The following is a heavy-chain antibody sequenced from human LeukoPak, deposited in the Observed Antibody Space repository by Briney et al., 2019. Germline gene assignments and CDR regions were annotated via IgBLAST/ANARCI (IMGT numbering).Heavy chain of an antibody. V-gene: IGHV3-48*01. J-gene: IGHJ4*02. CDR1: GFTFSSYS. CDR3: ATPGPYSGSYYRY. Sequence: PGGSLRLSCAAAGFTFSSYSRNWVRQAPGKGLEWVSYISSSSSTIYYADSVEGRFTISRDNAKNSLYLQMNSLRAEDTAVYYCATPGPYSGSYYRYWGQGTLVTVSS. D-gene: IGHD1-26*01. CDR2: ISSSSSTI.